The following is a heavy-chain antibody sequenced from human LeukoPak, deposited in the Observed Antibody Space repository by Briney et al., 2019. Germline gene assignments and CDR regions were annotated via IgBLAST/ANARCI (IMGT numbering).Heavy chain of an antibody. D-gene: IGHD5-18*01. CDR2: ISYDGSNK. J-gene: IGHJ4*02. Sequence: PGGSLRLSCAASGFTFSSYGMHWVRQAPGKGLEWVAVISYDGSNKYYADSVKGRFTISRDNSKNTLYLQMNSLRAEDTAVYYCAKDNHRDTAMVGFFDYWGQGTLVTVSS. V-gene: IGHV3-30*18. CDR1: GFTFSSYG. CDR3: AKDNHRDTAMVGFFDY.